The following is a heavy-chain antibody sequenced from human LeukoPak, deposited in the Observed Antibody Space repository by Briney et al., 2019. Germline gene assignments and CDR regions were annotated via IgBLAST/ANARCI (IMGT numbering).Heavy chain of an antibody. J-gene: IGHJ6*04. Sequence: ASVKVSCKASGYTFTSYGISWVRQAPGQRLEWMGWISGYKGNTNYAQKFQGRVTMTTDTSTSTVYMELRSLRSDDTAVYYCAREGTEIPAAIYYYGMDVWGKGTTVTVSS. CDR3: AREGTEIPAAIYYYGMDV. CDR1: GYTFTSYG. V-gene: IGHV1-18*04. CDR2: ISGYKGNT. D-gene: IGHD2-2*01.